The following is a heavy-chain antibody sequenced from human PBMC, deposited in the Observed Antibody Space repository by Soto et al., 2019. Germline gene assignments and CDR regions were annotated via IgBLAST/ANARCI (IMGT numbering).Heavy chain of an antibody. Sequence: GASVKVSCKASGYTFTGYYMHWVRQAPGQGLEWMGWINPNSGGTNYAQKFQGRVTMTRDTSISTAYMELSRLRSDDTAVYYCAREYRTVTTFQRWFDPWGQGTLVTVS. D-gene: IGHD4-17*01. CDR1: GYTFTGYY. CDR2: INPNSGGT. J-gene: IGHJ5*02. V-gene: IGHV1-2*02. CDR3: AREYRTVTTFQRWFDP.